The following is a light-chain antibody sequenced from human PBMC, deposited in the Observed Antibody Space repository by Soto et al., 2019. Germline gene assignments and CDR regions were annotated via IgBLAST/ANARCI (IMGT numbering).Light chain of an antibody. CDR1: QSVSTN. Sequence: DIVLTQSPATLSVSPGERATLSCRASQSVSTNLAWYQHKLGQAPRLLIYGASTRVTGIPARFSGSGSGTDFALTISYPTSEDFVIYYCQHYYNGRPPVTFGRKAKVES. CDR2: GAS. CDR3: QHYYNGRPPVT. V-gene: IGKV3-15*01. J-gene: IGKJ4*01.